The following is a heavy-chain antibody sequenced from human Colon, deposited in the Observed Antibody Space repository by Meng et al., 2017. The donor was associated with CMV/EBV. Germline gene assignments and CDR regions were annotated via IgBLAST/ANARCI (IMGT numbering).Heavy chain of an antibody. CDR1: GGSIATTPYH. D-gene: IGHD3-3*01. J-gene: IGHJ3*02. CDR2: IYYSGSS. Sequence: SETLSLTCTVSGGSIATTPYHWAWIRQPPGGGLEWIGHIYYSGSSYTNPSLHSRLTMSVDTSKDQFSLRLNSVTAADTAVYFCARYVSRFLEWSLPADAFDTWGPGTMVTVSS. V-gene: IGHV4-39*01. CDR3: ARYVSRFLEWSLPADAFDT.